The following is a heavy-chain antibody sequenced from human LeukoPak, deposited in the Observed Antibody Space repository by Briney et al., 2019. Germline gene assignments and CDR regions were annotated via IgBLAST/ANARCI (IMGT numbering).Heavy chain of an antibody. CDR1: GFTFSSYN. D-gene: IGHD3-10*01. CDR3: ARDSGDGSGTYYPYGMDV. Sequence: PGGSLRLSCAASGFTFSSYNMNWVRQAPGKGLEWVSSISRSSIYIYYADSVKGRFTISRDNAENSLSLQMNSLRAEDTAVYYCARDSGDGSGTYYPYGMDVWGQGTTVTVSS. V-gene: IGHV3-21*01. CDR2: ISRSSIYI. J-gene: IGHJ6*02.